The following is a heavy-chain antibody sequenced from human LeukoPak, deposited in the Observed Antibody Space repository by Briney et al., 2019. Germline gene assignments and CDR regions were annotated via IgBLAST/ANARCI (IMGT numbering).Heavy chain of an antibody. CDR1: GFTLYDNG. J-gene: IGHJ4*01. D-gene: IGHD3-9*01. CDR2: INWNGGST. Sequence: PGGSLRLSCAASGFTLYDNGKCWVRHALRKGLEWVSGINWNGGSTGYADSVKGRFTISRDNAKTSLYLQMNSLRAEDTALYYCARDKHDILTGYYSDWGQGTLVTVSS. V-gene: IGHV3-20*04. CDR3: ARDKHDILTGYYSD.